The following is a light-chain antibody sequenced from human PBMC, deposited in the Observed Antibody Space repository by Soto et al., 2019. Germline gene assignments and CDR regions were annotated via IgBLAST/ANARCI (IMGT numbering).Light chain of an antibody. CDR3: QSYDSSLSNYV. CDR2: SNA. J-gene: IGLJ1*01. V-gene: IGLV1-44*01. Sequence: SALTQPPSASGTPGQRVTISCSGSSSNIGSNTVNWYQQLPGTAPKLLIYSNAIRPSGVPDRISGSKSGTSASLAITGLRAEDEADYYCQSYDSSLSNYVFGTGTKVTVL. CDR1: SSNIGSNT.